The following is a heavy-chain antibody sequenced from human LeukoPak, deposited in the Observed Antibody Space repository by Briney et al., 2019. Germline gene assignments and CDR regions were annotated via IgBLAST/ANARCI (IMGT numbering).Heavy chain of an antibody. V-gene: IGHV1-46*01. CDR1: GYTLSSYY. CDR2: INPSRGST. D-gene: IGHD2-2*01. Sequence: ASEKVSCKASGYTLSSYYMHWVRQAPGQGLEWMGIINPSRGSTSYAQKFQGRVTMTRDTSTSTVYMELSSLRSEDTAVYYCARPTSIIPASNIYYYYYAMDVWGQGTTVTVSS. J-gene: IGHJ6*02. CDR3: ARPTSIIPASNIYYYYYAMDV.